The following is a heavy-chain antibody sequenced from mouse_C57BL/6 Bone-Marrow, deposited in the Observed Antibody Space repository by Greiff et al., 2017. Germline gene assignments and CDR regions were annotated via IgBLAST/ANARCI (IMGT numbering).Heavy chain of an antibody. CDR1: GYTFTSYW. D-gene: IGHD1-1*01. CDR3: ARGGGITTVVSPYYAMDY. CDR2: IHPNSGST. Sequence: VQLQQPGAELVKPGASVKLSCKASGYTFTSYWMHWVKQRPGQGLEWIGMIHPNSGSTNYNEKFKSKATLTVDKSSSTAYMQLSSLTSEDSAVYYCARGGGITTVVSPYYAMDYWGQGTSVTVSS. V-gene: IGHV1-64*01. J-gene: IGHJ4*01.